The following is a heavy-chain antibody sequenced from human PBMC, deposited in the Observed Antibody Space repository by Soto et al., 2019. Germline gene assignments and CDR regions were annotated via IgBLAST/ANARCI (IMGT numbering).Heavy chain of an antibody. V-gene: IGHV3-21*02. CDR3: AREDRIVGTTSAFDY. D-gene: IGHD1-26*01. J-gene: IGHJ4*02. Sequence: EVQLVESGGGLVKPGGSLRLSCAASGFTFSAYSMNWVRQAPGKGLEWVSSINGRSNYMYYADSVKGRFTISRDNAKKSLYLQMNSLRADDTVVYYCAREDRIVGTTSAFDYWGQGTLVTVSS. CDR2: INGRSNYM. CDR1: GFTFSAYS.